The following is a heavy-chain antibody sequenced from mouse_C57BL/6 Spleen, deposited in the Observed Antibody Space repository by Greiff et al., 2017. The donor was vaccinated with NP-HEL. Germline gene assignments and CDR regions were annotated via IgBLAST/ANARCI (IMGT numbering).Heavy chain of an antibody. CDR2: IDPETGGT. CDR3: TRWIYGSSYDAMDY. V-gene: IGHV1-15*01. Sequence: QVQLQQSGAELVRPGASVTLSCKASGYTFTDYEMHWVKQTPVHGLEWIGAIDPETGGTAYNQKFKGKAILTADKSSSTAYMELRSLTSENSAVYYCTRWIYGSSYDAMDYWGQGTSVTVSS. CDR1: GYTFTDYE. D-gene: IGHD1-1*01. J-gene: IGHJ4*01.